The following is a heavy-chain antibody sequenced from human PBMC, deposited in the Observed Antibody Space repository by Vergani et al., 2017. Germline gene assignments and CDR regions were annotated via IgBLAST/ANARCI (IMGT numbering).Heavy chain of an antibody. Sequence: VEAGEGLVQPGGSLRLSCTASGFTFQAFAFHWVRQVSGRGLEWVSGIDRNYGVKNGNSFEGRFSISRDNAKKAVFLQMNNLRHEDTALYFCVKDNDYDADGPFDLWGRGTLVTVSS. D-gene: IGHD3-16*01. CDR3: VKDNDYDADGPFDL. J-gene: IGHJ2*01. CDR1: GFTFQAFA. V-gene: IGHV3-9*01. CDR2: IDRNYGVK.